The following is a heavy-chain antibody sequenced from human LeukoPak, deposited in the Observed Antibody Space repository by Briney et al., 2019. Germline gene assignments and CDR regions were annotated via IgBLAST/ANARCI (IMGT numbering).Heavy chain of an antibody. Sequence: PGGSLRLSCAASGFTFSNAWMSWVRQAPGKGLEWVANINVDGSIIHYVDSAKGRFTISRDNAKNSLYLQMNYLRAEDTALYYCATSDDSSGSDWGQGTLVTVSS. D-gene: IGHD3-22*01. J-gene: IGHJ4*02. V-gene: IGHV3-7*01. CDR1: GFTFSNAW. CDR2: INVDGSII. CDR3: ATSDDSSGSD.